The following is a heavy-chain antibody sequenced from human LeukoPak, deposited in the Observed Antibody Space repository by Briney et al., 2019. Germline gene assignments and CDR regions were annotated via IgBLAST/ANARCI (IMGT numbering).Heavy chain of an antibody. J-gene: IGHJ6*02. CDR2: INHSGST. V-gene: IGHV4-34*01. Sequence: SETLSLTCAVYGGSFSGYYWSWIRQPPGKGLEWIGEINHSGSTNYNPSLKSRVTISVDTSKNQFSLKLSSVTAADTAVYYCARVITLGFDYYYGMDVWGQGTTVTVSS. CDR3: ARVITLGFDYYYGMDV. D-gene: IGHD3-16*01. CDR1: GGSFSGYY.